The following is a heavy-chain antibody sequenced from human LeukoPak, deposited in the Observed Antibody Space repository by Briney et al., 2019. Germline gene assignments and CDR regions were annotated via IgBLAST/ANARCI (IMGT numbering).Heavy chain of an antibody. CDR3: ARWGREGNWFDP. Sequence: SETLSLTCTVSGGSISSYYWGWIRQPPGKGLEWIGYIYYSGSTNYNPSLKSRVTISVDTSKNQFSLKLSSVTAADTAVYYCARWGREGNWFDPWGQGTLVTVSS. J-gene: IGHJ5*02. V-gene: IGHV4-59*01. CDR1: GGSISSYY. D-gene: IGHD5-24*01. CDR2: IYYSGST.